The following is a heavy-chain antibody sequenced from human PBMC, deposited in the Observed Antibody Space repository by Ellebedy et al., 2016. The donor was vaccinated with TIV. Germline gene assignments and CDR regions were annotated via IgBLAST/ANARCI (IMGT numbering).Heavy chain of an antibody. CDR3: ATESLTIAARQGFYYYGMDV. J-gene: IGHJ6*02. V-gene: IGHV1-2*04. CDR2: INPNSGGT. D-gene: IGHD6-6*01. Sequence: ASVKVSCXASGYTFTGYYMHWVRQAPGQGLEWMGWINPNSGGTNYAQKFQGWVTMTRDTSISTAYMELSRLRSDDTAVYYCATESLTIAARQGFYYYGMDVWGQGTTVTVSS. CDR1: GYTFTGYY.